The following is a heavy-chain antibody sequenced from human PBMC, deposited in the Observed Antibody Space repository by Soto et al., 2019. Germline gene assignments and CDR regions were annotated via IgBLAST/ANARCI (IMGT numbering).Heavy chain of an antibody. CDR1: GFNFSDYY. V-gene: IGHV3-11*01. J-gene: IGHJ4*02. CDR2: ISRSGANI. CDR3: ARGINRSGAY. Sequence: GGSLILSCARSGFNFSDYYMVWVRQAPGKGLEWVSSISRSGANIHYADSVKGRFTISRDNARNSLYLQMNSLRAEDTARYFCARGINRSGAYWGQGTQVTVS. D-gene: IGHD3-10*01.